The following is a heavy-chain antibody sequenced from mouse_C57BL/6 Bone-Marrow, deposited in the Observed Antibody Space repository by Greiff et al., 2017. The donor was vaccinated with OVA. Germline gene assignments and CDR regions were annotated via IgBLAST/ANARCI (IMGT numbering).Heavy chain of an antibody. CDR3: AKDDAQATFMDY. D-gene: IGHD3-2*02. J-gene: IGHJ4*01. Sequence: DVKLQESGPELVKPGASVKISCKASGYSFTGSYMHWVKQSHGNILDWIGYIYPYNGVSSYNQKFKGKATLTVDKSSSTAYMELRSLTSEDSAVYDCAKDDAQATFMDYWGQGTSVTVSS. V-gene: IGHV1-31*01. CDR1: GYSFTGSY. CDR2: IYPYNGVS.